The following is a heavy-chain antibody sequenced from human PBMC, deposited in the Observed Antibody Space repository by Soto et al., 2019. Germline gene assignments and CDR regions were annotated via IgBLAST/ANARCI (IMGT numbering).Heavy chain of an antibody. J-gene: IGHJ3*02. CDR3: ARERPDHDAFDI. CDR1: GGSISSYY. CDR2: IYYSGST. Sequence: QVQLQESGPGLVKPSETLSLTCSVSGGSISSYYWSWLRQPPGKGLEWIGYIYYSGSTYYHPSLKSRVTISVDTSKNQFSLKLSSVTAADTAVYYCARERPDHDAFDIWGQGTMVTVSS. V-gene: IGHV4-59*12.